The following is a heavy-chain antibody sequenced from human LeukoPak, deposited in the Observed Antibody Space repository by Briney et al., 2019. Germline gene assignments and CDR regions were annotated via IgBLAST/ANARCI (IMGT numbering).Heavy chain of an antibody. CDR1: GFTFDDYG. Sequence: GGSLRLSCAASGFTFDDYGMSWVRQAPGKGLEWVSGINWNGGSTGYADSVKGRFTISRDNAKNSLYLQMNSLRAEDTALYYCARDRDLDYGSGSYSSAFDIWGQGTMATVSS. CDR3: ARDRDLDYGSGSYSSAFDI. J-gene: IGHJ3*02. CDR2: INWNGGST. V-gene: IGHV3-20*04. D-gene: IGHD3-10*01.